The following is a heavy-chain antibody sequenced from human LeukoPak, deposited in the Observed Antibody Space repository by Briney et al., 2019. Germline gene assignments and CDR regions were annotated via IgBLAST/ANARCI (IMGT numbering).Heavy chain of an antibody. D-gene: IGHD1-1*01. Sequence: GGSLRLSCAASGFPFSGYPLYWVRQGPGKGLEWVAFISYVEGDVLYADSVKGRFTISRDDSKNTLYLQMNSLRPEDSAVFYCARAGGAWSTTHYYYYMDVWGNGTTVTVSS. CDR3: ARAGGAWSTTHYYYYMDV. CDR1: GFPFSGYP. J-gene: IGHJ6*03. V-gene: IGHV3-30*01. CDR2: ISYVEGDV.